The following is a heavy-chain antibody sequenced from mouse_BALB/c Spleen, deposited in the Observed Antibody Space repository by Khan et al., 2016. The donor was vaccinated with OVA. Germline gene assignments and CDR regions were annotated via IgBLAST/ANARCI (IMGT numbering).Heavy chain of an antibody. CDR1: GYSFTGYF. V-gene: IGHV1-20*02. Sequence: VQLQQSGPELVKPGASVKISCKASGYSFTGYFMNWVMQSHGKSLEWIGRINPHIGETFYNQKFKGTATLTVDESSSTAHMELRSLASEDSAVYYCARIYGSYFDYWGQGTTLTVSS. CDR2: INPHIGET. CDR3: ARIYGSYFDY. D-gene: IGHD1-1*01. J-gene: IGHJ2*01.